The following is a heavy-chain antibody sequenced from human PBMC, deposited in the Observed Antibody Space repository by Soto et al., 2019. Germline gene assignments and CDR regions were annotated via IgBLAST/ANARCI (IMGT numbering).Heavy chain of an antibody. V-gene: IGHV4-59*01. CDR2: IHYTGST. J-gene: IGHJ5*02. CDR1: GGSMSRYY. CDR3: ARDLTISSTDGPLDP. D-gene: IGHD1-1*01. Sequence: PSETLSLTCTVSGGSMSRYYWTWIRQPPGKGLEWIGNIHYTGSTNYNPSLKSRVTILLGTSTSQFSLKVSSVTAADTAVYYCARDLTISSTDGPLDPWGHGTLVTGSS.